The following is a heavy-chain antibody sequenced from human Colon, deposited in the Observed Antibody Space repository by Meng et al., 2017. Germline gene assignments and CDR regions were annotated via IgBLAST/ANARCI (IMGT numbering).Heavy chain of an antibody. V-gene: IGHV1-3*01. D-gene: IGHD1-14*01. Sequence: QVHLVQSGAEVKKPGASVKLSCKASGTTFTSNTIHWVRHAPGQRPEWMGWINAGSGNTKYSLKFQNRVTLTRDTSASTAYLEVKSLTSRDTAVYYCVRDPTGGSFHYFDSWGQGNLVTVSS. CDR2: INAGSGNT. CDR3: VRDPTGGSFHYFDS. CDR1: GTTFTSNT. J-gene: IGHJ4*02.